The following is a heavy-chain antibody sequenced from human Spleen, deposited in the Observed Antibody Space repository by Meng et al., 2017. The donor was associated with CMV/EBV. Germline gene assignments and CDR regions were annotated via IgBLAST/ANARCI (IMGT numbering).Heavy chain of an antibody. J-gene: IGHJ4*02. Sequence: GESLKISCAASGFTFRSYALNWVRQSPGKGLEWVSGISGSGGTTYTADSVKGRFTISKDDSRNTLYLQMNSLRVEDTAVYYCARAPVAALYYFDYWGQGTLVTVSS. CDR2: ISGSGGTT. V-gene: IGHV3-23*01. CDR1: GFTFRSYA. D-gene: IGHD6-6*01. CDR3: ARAPVAALYYFDY.